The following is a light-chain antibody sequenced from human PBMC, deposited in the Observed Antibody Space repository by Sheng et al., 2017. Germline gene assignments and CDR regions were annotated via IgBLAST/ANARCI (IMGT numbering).Light chain of an antibody. V-gene: IGKV1-8*01. CDR3: QQSYSTPGT. CDR2: AAS. J-gene: IGKJ5*01. CDR1: QGISSY. Sequence: IRMTQSPSSFSASTGDRVTITCRASQGISSYLAWYQQKPGKAPKLLIYAASTLQSGVPSRFSGSGSGTDFTLTISSLQPEDFATYYCQQSYSTPGTFGQGTRLEIK.